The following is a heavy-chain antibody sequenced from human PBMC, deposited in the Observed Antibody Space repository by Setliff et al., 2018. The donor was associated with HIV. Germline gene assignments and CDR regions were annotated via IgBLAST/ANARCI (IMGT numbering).Heavy chain of an antibody. J-gene: IGHJ4*02. Sequence: VASVKVSCKASGYTFSNYDMHWVRQAPGQGLEWIGVINPSGGLTSHSQKLQGRVTLTWDTSTSTVYMELTTLRSEDTAFYYCARAPYRSGWYGVDYWGRGTLVTVSS. CDR1: GYTFSNYD. V-gene: IGHV1-46*04. D-gene: IGHD6-19*01. CDR3: ARAPYRSGWYGVDY. CDR2: INPSGGLT.